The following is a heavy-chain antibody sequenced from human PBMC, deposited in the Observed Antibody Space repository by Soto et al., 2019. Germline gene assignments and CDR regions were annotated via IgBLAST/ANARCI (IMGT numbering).Heavy chain of an antibody. CDR2: INAGNGNT. V-gene: IGHV1-3*01. CDR1: GYTFASYA. D-gene: IGHD4-4*01. CDR3: ARQITVTTYDP. J-gene: IGHJ5*02. Sequence: ASVKVSCKASGYTFASYAMHWVRQAPGQRLEWMGWINAGNGNTKYSQKFQGRVTITRDTSASTAYMELSSLRSEDTAVYYCARQITVTTYDPWGQGTLVTVSS.